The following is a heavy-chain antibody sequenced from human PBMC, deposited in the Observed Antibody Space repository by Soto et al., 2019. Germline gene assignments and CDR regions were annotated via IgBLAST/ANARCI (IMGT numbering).Heavy chain of an antibody. CDR3: ARDAMTTEFDY. V-gene: IGHV1-3*01. J-gene: IGHJ4*02. Sequence: QVQLVQSGAEVKKPGASVKVSCKAPGYTFTSYAMHWVRQAPGQRLEWMGWINAGDGNTKYSQKFQGRVTITRDTSASTACMELSSLRSEDTAVYYCARDAMTTEFDYWGQGTLVTVSS. D-gene: IGHD4-4*01. CDR2: INAGDGNT. CDR1: GYTFTSYA.